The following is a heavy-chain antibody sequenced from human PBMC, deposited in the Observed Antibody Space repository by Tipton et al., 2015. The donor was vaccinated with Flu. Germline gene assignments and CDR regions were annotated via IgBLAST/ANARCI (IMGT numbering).Heavy chain of an antibody. J-gene: IGHJ6*02. V-gene: IGHV3-7*01. Sequence: SLRLSCAASGFTFSTYWMTWVRQAPGKGLEWVASMKQDGGEIYYVDSVRGRFTISRDNAKNSLYLQMNSLRAEDTAVYYCARDLKGYYYALDVWGLGTPVTVSS. CDR1: GFTFSTYW. CDR3: ARDLKGYYYALDV. CDR2: MKQDGGEI.